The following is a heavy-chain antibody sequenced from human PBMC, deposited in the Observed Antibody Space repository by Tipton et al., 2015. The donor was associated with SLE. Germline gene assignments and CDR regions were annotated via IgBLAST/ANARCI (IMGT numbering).Heavy chain of an antibody. V-gene: IGHV4-34*01. CDR2: MHHSGST. CDR3: AGGQLVNYYYGMDV. CDR1: GGSFRGYY. Sequence: GLVKPSETLSLTCAVYGGSFRGYYWRWIRQTPGKGLEWIGEMHHSGSTNYNPSLKSRVTISVDRSKNQFSLKLSSVTAADTAVYYCAGGQLVNYYYGMDVWGQGTTVTVSS. D-gene: IGHD6-6*01. J-gene: IGHJ6*02.